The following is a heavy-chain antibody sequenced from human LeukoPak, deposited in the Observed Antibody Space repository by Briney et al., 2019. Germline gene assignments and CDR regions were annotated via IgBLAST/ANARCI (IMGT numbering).Heavy chain of an antibody. CDR1: GYTFRSYE. V-gene: IGHV1-8*01. CDR3: ARGHYGGNRYFDI. D-gene: IGHD4-23*01. J-gene: IGHJ4*02. Sequence: ASVKVSCKASGYTFRSYEINWVRQAPGQGLEWVGWIHPNSGKTGYAQKFQGRVTMTRDTSTETAFMELGSLKFDDTAIFYCARGHYGGNRYFDIWGQGTLVTVSS. CDR2: IHPNSGKT.